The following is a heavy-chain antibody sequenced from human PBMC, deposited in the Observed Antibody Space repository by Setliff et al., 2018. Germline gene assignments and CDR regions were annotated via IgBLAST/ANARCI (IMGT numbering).Heavy chain of an antibody. CDR3: ASTDYDTSGYYYVADAFDI. Sequence: PGESLKISCKGSGYNFTTYWIGWVRQMPGKGLEWMGIIHPGDSDTRYSPPFQGQVTISVDKSISTAYLQWSSLKASDTAMYYCASTDYDTSGYYYVADAFDIWGQGTMVTVSS. CDR1: GYNFTTYW. CDR2: IHPGDSDT. J-gene: IGHJ3*02. V-gene: IGHV5-51*01. D-gene: IGHD3-22*01.